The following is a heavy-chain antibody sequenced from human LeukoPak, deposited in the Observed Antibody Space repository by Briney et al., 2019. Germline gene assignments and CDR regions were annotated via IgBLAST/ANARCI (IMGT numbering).Heavy chain of an antibody. V-gene: IGHV4-39*07. D-gene: IGHD4-23*01. Sequence: SETLSLTCTVSGGSISSSAYYWGWIRQPPGKGLEWIGNIYYSGSTYYNPSLKSRITISVDTSKIQFSLMLSPVTAADTAVYYCARGRYGGYFDCWGQGTLVTVSS. CDR2: IYYSGST. J-gene: IGHJ4*02. CDR3: ARGRYGGYFDC. CDR1: GGSISSSAYY.